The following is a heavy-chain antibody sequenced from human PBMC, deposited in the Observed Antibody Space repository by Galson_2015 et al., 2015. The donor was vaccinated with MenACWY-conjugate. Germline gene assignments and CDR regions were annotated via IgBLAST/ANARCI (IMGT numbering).Heavy chain of an antibody. CDR3: AKDLPTPYFDY. J-gene: IGHJ4*02. D-gene: IGHD4-17*01. Sequence: SLRLSCAASGFTFSHYGMHWVRQAPGKGLEWVAFIRSDGSPQFYADSVKGRFTVSRDNFKNTLFLQMNSLRVEDTAVYYCAKDLPTPYFDYWGQGTLVTVSS. V-gene: IGHV3-30*02. CDR1: GFTFSHYG. CDR2: IRSDGSPQ.